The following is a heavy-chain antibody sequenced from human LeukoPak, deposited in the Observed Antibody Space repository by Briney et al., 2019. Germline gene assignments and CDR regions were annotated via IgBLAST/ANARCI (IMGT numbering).Heavy chain of an antibody. CDR2: FDPEDGET. CDR1: GYTLTELS. CDR3: ATDSGPTGTHYYYYYGMDV. D-gene: IGHD1-1*01. Sequence: ASVKVSCKVSGYTLTELSMHWVRQAPGKGLEWMGGFDPEDGETIYAQKFQGRVTMTEDTSTDTAYMELSSLRSEDTAVYYCATDSGPTGTHYYYYYGMDVWGQGTTVTVSS. V-gene: IGHV1-24*01. J-gene: IGHJ6*02.